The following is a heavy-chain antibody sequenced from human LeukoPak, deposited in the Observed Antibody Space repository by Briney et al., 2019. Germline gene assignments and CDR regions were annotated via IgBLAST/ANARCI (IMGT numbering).Heavy chain of an antibody. D-gene: IGHD2-15*01. CDR3: AKDRPDIVVVVAATGASDFDY. J-gene: IGHJ4*02. CDR2: ISGSGGST. CDR1: GFTFSSYA. V-gene: IGHV3-23*01. Sequence: GGSLRLXCAASGFTFSSYAMSWVRQAPGKGLEWVSAISGSGGSTYYADSVKGRFTISRDNSKNTLYLQMNSLRAEDTAVYYCAKDRPDIVVVVAATGASDFDYWGQGTLVTVSS.